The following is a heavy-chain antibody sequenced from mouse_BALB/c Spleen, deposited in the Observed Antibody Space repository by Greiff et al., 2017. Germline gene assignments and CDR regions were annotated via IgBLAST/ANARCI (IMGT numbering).Heavy chain of an antibody. CDR3: ARGSRLGWFAY. D-gene: IGHD1-2*01. Sequence: EVKVVESGGGLVKPGGSLKLSCAASGFTFSSYAMSWVRQTPEKRLEWVASISSGGSTYYPDSVKGRFTISRDNARNILYLQMSSLRSEDTAMYYCARGSRLGWFAYWGQGTLVTVSA. CDR2: ISSGGST. CDR1: GFTFSSYA. V-gene: IGHV5-6-5*01. J-gene: IGHJ3*01.